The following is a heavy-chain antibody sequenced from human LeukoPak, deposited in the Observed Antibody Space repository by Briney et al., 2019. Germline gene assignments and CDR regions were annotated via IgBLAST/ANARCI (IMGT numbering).Heavy chain of an antibody. Sequence: GGSLRLSCAASGFTFSSYSMTWVRQAPGKGLEWVSSISSSSSYIYYADSVKGRFTISRDNATNSLYLQMNSLRAEDTAVYYGARGGGLAHIFWNGRDVWGKGTTVTFSS. J-gene: IGHJ6*04. CDR1: GFTFSSYS. CDR3: ARGGGLAHIFWNGRDV. V-gene: IGHV3-21*01. D-gene: IGHD3-3*01. CDR2: ISSSSSYI.